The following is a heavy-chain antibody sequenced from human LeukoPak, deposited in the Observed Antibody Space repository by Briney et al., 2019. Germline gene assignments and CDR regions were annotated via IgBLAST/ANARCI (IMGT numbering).Heavy chain of an antibody. CDR1: GDSISPYY. D-gene: IGHD6-6*01. V-gene: IGHV4-59*08. Sequence: PSETLSLTCTVSGDSISPYYWSWIRQPPGKGLEWIGYIHYGGNTDYNPSVKSRVTISVDTSKNQFSLKLSSVTAADTAVYYCARGIAAPSMYYFDYWGQGTLVTVSS. J-gene: IGHJ4*02. CDR3: ARGIAAPSMYYFDY. CDR2: IHYGGNT.